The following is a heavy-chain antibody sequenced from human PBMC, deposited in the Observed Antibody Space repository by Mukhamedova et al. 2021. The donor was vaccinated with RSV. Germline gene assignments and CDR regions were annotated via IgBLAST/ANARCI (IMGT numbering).Heavy chain of an antibody. D-gene: IGHD1-1*01. CDR1: G. CDR2: IWYDGSNK. Sequence: GMHWVRQAPGKGLEWVAVIWYDGSNKYYADSVKGRFTISRDNSKNTLYLQMNSLRAEDTAMYYCAKDRPTYNGMDVWGQGTTVTASS. V-gene: IGHV3-33*06. J-gene: IGHJ6*02. CDR3: AKDRPTYNGMDV.